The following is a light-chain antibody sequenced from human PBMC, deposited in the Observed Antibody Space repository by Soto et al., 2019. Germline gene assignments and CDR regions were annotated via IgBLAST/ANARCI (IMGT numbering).Light chain of an antibody. J-gene: IGKJ1*01. CDR1: QSVSSN. CDR3: QQYNNWWT. V-gene: IGKV3-15*01. CDR2: GAS. Sequence: EIVMTQSPVTLSVSPGERATLSCRAGQSVSSNLAWYKQKPGQAPRLLIYGASTRATGIPARFTGSGSGTEFTLTIRSLKFDDSAVYYCQQYNNWWTFGQGTKVDIK.